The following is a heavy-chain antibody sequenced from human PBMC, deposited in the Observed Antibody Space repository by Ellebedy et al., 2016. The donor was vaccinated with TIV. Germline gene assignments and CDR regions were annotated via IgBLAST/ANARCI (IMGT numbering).Heavy chain of an antibody. CDR2: IYYSGST. Sequence: SETLSLXXTVSGGSISSYYWSWIRQPPGKGLEWIGYIYYSGSTNYNPSLKSRVTISVDTSKNQFSLKLSSVTAADTAVYYCARDYYGDYVTPDYYGMDVWGQGTTVTVSS. D-gene: IGHD4-17*01. J-gene: IGHJ6*02. V-gene: IGHV4-59*01. CDR1: GGSISSYY. CDR3: ARDYYGDYVTPDYYGMDV.